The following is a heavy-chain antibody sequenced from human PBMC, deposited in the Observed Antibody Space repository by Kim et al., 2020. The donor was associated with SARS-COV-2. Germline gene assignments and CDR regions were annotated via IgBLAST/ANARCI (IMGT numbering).Heavy chain of an antibody. J-gene: IGHJ4*02. D-gene: IGHD2-2*01. CDR1: GFTFSSYA. CDR2: ISGSGGST. Sequence: GGSLRLSCAASGFTFSSYAMSWVRQAPGKGLEWVSAISGSGGSTYYADSVKGRFTISRDNSKNTLYLQMNSLRAEDTAVYYCAKEHQGYCSSTSCYAYGYWGQGTLVTVSS. V-gene: IGHV3-23*01. CDR3: AKEHQGYCSSTSCYAYGY.